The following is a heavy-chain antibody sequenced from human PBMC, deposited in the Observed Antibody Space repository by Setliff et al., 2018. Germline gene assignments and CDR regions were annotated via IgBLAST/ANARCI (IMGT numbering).Heavy chain of an antibody. V-gene: IGHV4-31*03. D-gene: IGHD5-18*01. CDR3: ARVATAMLDAFDI. Sequence: PSETLSLTCTVSGGSISSGGYYWSWIRQHPGKGLEWIGYISYSGSTYYNPSLKSRVSISIDTSKNQLSLNLSSVTAADTAVYHCARVATAMLDAFDIWGQGTMVTVSS. J-gene: IGHJ3*02. CDR2: ISYSGST. CDR1: GGSISSGGYY.